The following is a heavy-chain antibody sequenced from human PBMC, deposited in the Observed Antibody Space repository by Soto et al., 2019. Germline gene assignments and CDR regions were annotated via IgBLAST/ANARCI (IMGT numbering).Heavy chain of an antibody. V-gene: IGHV5-51*01. CDR1: GYSFTSYW. CDR2: IYPGDSDT. D-gene: IGHD3-3*01. J-gene: IGHJ4*02. CDR3: ARLEPDLRFLDRPPFMIDY. Sequence: PGESLKISCKGSGYSFTSYWIGWVRQMPGKGLEWMGIIYPGDSDTRYSPSFQGQVTISADKSISTAYLQWSSLMASDTAMYYCARLEPDLRFLDRPPFMIDYWGQGTLVTVSS.